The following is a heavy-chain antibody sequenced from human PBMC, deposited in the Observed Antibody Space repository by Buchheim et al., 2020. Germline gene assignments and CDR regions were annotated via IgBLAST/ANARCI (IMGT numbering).Heavy chain of an antibody. D-gene: IGHD2-2*03. Sequence: EVQLVESGGGLVQPGGSLSLSCAASGFTFSNYWMSWVRQAPGKGLEWVANIKQDGSEKYYVDSVKGRFTISRDNAKNSLYLQMNSLRAEDTAVYYCARAGYCSSTSCYTGRAFDYWGQGTL. J-gene: IGHJ4*02. V-gene: IGHV3-7*01. CDR1: GFTFSNYW. CDR2: IKQDGSEK. CDR3: ARAGYCSSTSCYTGRAFDY.